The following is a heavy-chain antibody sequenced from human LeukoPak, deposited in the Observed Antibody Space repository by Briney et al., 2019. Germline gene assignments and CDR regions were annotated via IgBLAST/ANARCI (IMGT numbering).Heavy chain of an antibody. D-gene: IGHD2-21*02. CDR2: ISYDGSNK. CDR3: ATVPYCGGDCYPDDDAFDI. CDR1: GFTFSSYA. J-gene: IGHJ3*02. Sequence: PGRSLRLSCAASGFTFSSYAMHWVRQAPGKGLEWVAVISYDGSNKYYADSVKGRFTISRDNAKNSLYLQMNSLRAEDTAVYYCATVPYCGGDCYPDDDAFDIWGQGTMVTVSS. V-gene: IGHV3-30-3*01.